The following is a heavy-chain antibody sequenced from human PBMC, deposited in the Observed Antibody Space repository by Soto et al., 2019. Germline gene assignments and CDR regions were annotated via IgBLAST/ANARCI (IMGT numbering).Heavy chain of an antibody. CDR1: GFTFSSYG. CDR3: SKELRERTVYCSSTRCYQGMDV. J-gene: IGHJ6*02. D-gene: IGHD2-2*01. V-gene: IGHV3-30*18. Sequence: GGSLRLSCAASGFTFSSYGIHWVRQAPCKGLEWVAVISFNGSNKYYADSVKGRFTISRDNSKDTVYLQMNSLRAEDTAVYYCSKELRERTVYCSSTRCYQGMDVWGQGTTVAVSS. CDR2: ISFNGSNK.